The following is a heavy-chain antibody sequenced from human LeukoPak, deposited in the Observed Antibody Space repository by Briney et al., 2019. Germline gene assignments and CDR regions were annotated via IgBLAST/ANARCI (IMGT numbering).Heavy chain of an antibody. V-gene: IGHV3-48*01. CDR2: ISRSSSII. D-gene: IGHD1-7*01. J-gene: IGHJ4*02. CDR1: GFTLSSYA. CDR3: AKGRRAPLVGTITKSRIDY. Sequence: GGSLRLSCAASGFTLSSYAMNWVRQAPGKGLEWVSYISRSSSIIYYADSVKGRFTISRDNAKSSLYLQMNSLRAEDTAVYYCAKGRRAPLVGTITKSRIDYWGQGTLVTVSS.